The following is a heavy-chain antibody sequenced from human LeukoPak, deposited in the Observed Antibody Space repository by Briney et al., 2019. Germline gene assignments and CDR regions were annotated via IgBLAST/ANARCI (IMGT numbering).Heavy chain of an antibody. CDR3: ARGQRDIVVVPAAYWFDP. J-gene: IGHJ5*02. Sequence: ASVKVSCKTSGYSFSDYYMHWVRQAPGQGLEWMGWINPNSGGTGYAQKFQGRVTMTRNTSISTAYMELSSLRSEDTAVYYRARGQRDIVVVPAAYWFDPWGQGTLVTVSS. V-gene: IGHV1-8*02. CDR1: GYSFSDYY. D-gene: IGHD2-2*01. CDR2: INPNSGGT.